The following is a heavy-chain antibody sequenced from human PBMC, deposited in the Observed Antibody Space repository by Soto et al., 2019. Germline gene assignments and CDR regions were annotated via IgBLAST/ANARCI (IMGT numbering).Heavy chain of an antibody. CDR1: GYTFTDNY. CDR3: ARDFSSSADGFDY. V-gene: IGHV1-2*02. CDR2: INPNTGGA. D-gene: IGHD6-6*01. J-gene: IGHJ4*02. Sequence: QVQLVQSGAEVKKPGASLKVPCKASGYTFTDNYIHWVRQAPGHGLEWMGWINPNTGGANYAQKFQGRVTVTRDTSITTAYMELSRLRSDDTAVYYCARDFSSSADGFDYWGQGTLVTVSS.